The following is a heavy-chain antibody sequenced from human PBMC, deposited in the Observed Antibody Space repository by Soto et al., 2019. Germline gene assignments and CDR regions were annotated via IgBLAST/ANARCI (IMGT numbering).Heavy chain of an antibody. Sequence: PSETLSLTCAVYGGSISGYYWSWIRRPPGKGLEWIGEINHSGSTNYNPSFKSRVTISVDTSKNQFSLKLSSVTAADTAVYYCARALGSTDLFDYWGQGTLVTVSS. CDR1: GGSISGYY. D-gene: IGHD3-16*01. CDR2: INHSGST. CDR3: ARALGSTDLFDY. J-gene: IGHJ4*02. V-gene: IGHV4-34*01.